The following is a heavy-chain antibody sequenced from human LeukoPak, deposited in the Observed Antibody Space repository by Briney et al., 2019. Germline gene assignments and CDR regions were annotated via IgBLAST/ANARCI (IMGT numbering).Heavy chain of an antibody. CDR2: IGNDGSDK. J-gene: IGHJ1*01. Sequence: PGGSLRLSCTVSGFPFSTYYMGWLRQPAGKVLEWVAMIGNDGSDKYYVGSLKGRFTISRDNAKNSLFLQMSSLTAEDTALYYCAFPVREPQLWGRGTLVTVSS. V-gene: IGHV3-7*01. CDR1: GFPFSTYY. CDR3: AFPVREPQL. D-gene: IGHD3-10*01.